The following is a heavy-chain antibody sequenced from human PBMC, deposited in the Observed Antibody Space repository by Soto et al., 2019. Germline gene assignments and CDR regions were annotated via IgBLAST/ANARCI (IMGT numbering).Heavy chain of an antibody. J-gene: IGHJ6*04. Sequence: SETLSLTCTVSGGSVSSRDYYWSWVRQSPGKGLEWIGYIYFSGSTYYNPSLKSRISMSVDTSKNQFSLRLRSVTAADTAVYYCARDPMPDHYYYGMDIWGXGTAVTVSS. CDR1: GGSVSSRDYY. CDR3: ARDPMPDHYYYGMDI. CDR2: IYFSGST. V-gene: IGHV4-30-4*01. D-gene: IGHD2-2*01.